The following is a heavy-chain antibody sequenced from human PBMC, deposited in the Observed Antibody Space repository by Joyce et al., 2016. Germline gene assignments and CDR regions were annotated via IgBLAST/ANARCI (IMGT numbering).Heavy chain of an antibody. CDR1: GGSISYNY. V-gene: IGHV4-59*01. CDR3: AKGGSYGRRNDAFDI. J-gene: IGHJ3*02. D-gene: IGHD4-17*01. CDR2: IYYSGYT. Sequence: QVQLQESGPGLVKPSETLSLTCSVSGGSISYNYWSWIRQPPGKGLECIGYIYYSGYTNVNPSLKTRVNISIDTSKNQFSLKLNSVTPADTAVYFCAKGGSYGRRNDAFDIWGQGTMVSVTS.